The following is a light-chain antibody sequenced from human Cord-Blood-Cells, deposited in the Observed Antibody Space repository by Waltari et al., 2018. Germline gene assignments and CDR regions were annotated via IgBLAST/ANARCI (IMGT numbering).Light chain of an antibody. CDR3: QQYYSTPT. J-gene: IGKJ1*01. CDR2: WAS. CDR1: QSVLYSSNNKNY. Sequence: DIVMTQSPDTLAVSLGERTTINCKYRQSVLYSSNNKNYLAWYQQKPGQPPKLLIYWASTRESGVPDRFSGSGSGTDFTLTISSLQAEDVAVYYCQQYYSTPTFGQGTKVEIK. V-gene: IGKV4-1*01.